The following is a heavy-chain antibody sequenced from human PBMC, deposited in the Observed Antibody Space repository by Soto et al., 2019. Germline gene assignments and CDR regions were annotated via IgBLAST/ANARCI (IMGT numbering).Heavy chain of an antibody. V-gene: IGHV3-64*04. J-gene: IGHJ6*02. D-gene: IGHD2-15*01. CDR3: SKDAYCSGGSCYGMDV. CDR1: GFTFSSYA. Sequence: GGSLRLSCAASGFTFSSYAMHWVRQAPGKGLEYVSAISSHGDNTYYTNSVKGRFTISRDNSKNTLYLQMNSLRVEDTAVYYCSKDAYCSGGSCYGMDVWGQGTTVTVSS. CDR2: ISSHGDNT.